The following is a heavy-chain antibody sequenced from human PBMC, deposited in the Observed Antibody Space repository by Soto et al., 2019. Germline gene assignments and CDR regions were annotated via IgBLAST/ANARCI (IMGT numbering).Heavy chain of an antibody. CDR3: ARDISIRSSWYGFYRYYYGMDV. CDR2: IWYDGSNK. CDR1: GFTFSSYG. D-gene: IGHD6-13*01. J-gene: IGHJ6*02. V-gene: IGHV3-33*01. Sequence: GGSLRLSCAASGFTFSSYGMHWVRQAPGKGLEWVAVIWYDGSNKYYADSVKGRFTISRDNSKNTLYLQMNSLRAEDTAVYYCARDISIRSSWYGFYRYYYGMDVWGQGTTVTVSS.